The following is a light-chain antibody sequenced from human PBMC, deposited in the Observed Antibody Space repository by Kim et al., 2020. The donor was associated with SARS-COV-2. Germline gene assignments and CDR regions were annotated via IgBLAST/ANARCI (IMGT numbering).Light chain of an antibody. Sequence: EPASISCRSSQSLLHSNGYNYLDWYLQKPGQSPQLLIYLGSNRASGVPDRFSGSGSGTDFTLKISRVEAEDVEVYYCMQALQTSYSFGQGTKLEI. V-gene: IGKV2-28*01. CDR1: QSLLHSNGYNY. J-gene: IGKJ2*03. CDR2: LGS. CDR3: MQALQTSYS.